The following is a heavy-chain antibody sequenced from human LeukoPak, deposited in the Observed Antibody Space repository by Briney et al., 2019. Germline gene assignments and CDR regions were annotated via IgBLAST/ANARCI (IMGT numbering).Heavy chain of an antibody. D-gene: IGHD2-2*01. CDR1: GFTFSSYA. J-gene: IGHJ5*02. V-gene: IGHV3-23*01. CDR3: AKSRFIGVVPAVPQVNWFDP. Sequence: GGSLRLSCAASGFTFSSYAMSWVRQAPGKGLEWVSAISGSGGSTYYADSVKGRFTISRDNSKNTLYLQMNSLRAEDTAVYYCAKSRFIGVVPAVPQVNWFDPWGQGTLVTVSS. CDR2: ISGSGGST.